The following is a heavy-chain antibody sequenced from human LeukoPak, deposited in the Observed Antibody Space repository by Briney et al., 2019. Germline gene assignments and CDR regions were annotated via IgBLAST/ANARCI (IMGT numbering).Heavy chain of an antibody. CDR2: IKQDGGEK. CDR1: GFSFGSHW. Sequence: GGSLRLSCAASGFSFGSHWMSWVRQAPGKGLEWVANIKQDGGEKYYADSVKGRFTISRDNAKNSLYLQMNSLRAEDTAVYYCAREVFYNFWSGDYRITYYIDYWGQGTLVTVSS. D-gene: IGHD3-3*01. V-gene: IGHV3-7*01. CDR3: AREVFYNFWSGDYRITYYIDY. J-gene: IGHJ4*02.